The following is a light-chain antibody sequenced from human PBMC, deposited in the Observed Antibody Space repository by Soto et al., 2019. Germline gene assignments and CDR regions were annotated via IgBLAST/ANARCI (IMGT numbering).Light chain of an antibody. V-gene: IGKV3D-15*01. CDR2: GAS. J-gene: IGKJ4*01. Sequence: EIVLTHSQPTLSVSPVERVTLXWLASQSFSSNLAWYQQKPGQAPRLLIHGASTRPTGIPARFSGSGSGTEFTLTISSLQSEDSAVYYCQQYNDWPLTFGGGTKVDIK. CDR1: QSFSSN. CDR3: QQYNDWPLT.